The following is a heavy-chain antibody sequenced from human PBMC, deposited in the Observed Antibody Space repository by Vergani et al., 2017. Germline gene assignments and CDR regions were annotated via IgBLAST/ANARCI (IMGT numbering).Heavy chain of an antibody. V-gene: IGHV4-34*01. CDR2: INHSGST. CDR3: ARKKGSSWYGAFDI. J-gene: IGHJ3*02. D-gene: IGHD6-13*01. CDR1: GGSFSGYY. Sequence: QVQLQQWGAGLLKPSETLSLTCAVYGGSFSGYYWSWIRQPPGKGLEWIGEINHSGSTTYNPSLKSRVTISVDTSKNQFSLKLSSVTAADTAVYYCARKKGSSWYGAFDIWGQGTMVTVSS.